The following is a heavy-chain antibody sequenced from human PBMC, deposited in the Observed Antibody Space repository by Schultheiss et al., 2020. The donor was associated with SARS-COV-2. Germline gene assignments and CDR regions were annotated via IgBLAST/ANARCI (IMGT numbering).Heavy chain of an antibody. CDR2: INSDGSST. CDR1: GFTFSSYG. V-gene: IGHV3-74*01. J-gene: IGHJ4*02. Sequence: GGSLRLSCAASGFTFSSYGMHWVRQAPGKGLVWVSRINSDGSSTSYADSVKGRFTISRDNSKNTLYLQMNSLRAEDTAVYYCARDNSNYYGSGSYWVYWGQGTLVTVSS. D-gene: IGHD3-10*01. CDR3: ARDNSNYYGSGSYWVY.